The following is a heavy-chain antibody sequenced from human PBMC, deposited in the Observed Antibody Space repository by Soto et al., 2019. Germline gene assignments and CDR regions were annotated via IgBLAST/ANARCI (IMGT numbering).Heavy chain of an antibody. CDR2: MNPNSGNT. J-gene: IGHJ5*02. Sequence: GASVKVSCKASGYTFTSYDINWVRQATGQGLEWMGWMNPNSGNTGYAQKFQGRVTMTRNTSISTAYMELSSLRSEDTEVYYCARVRRGWSRRTVWFDPWGQESLVTVSS. V-gene: IGHV1-8*01. CDR1: GYTFTSYD. D-gene: IGHD6-19*01. CDR3: ARVRRGWSRRTVWFDP.